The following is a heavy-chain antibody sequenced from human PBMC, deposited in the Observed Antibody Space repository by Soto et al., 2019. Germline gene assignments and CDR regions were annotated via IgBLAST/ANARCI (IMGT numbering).Heavy chain of an antibody. Sequence: SETLSLTCTVSGGSISSYYWSWIRQPPGKGLERIGYIYYSGSTNYNPSLKSRVTISVDTSKNQFSLNLTSVTAADTAVYYCASFRNGGGWLEADGSWGQGPLVTVSS. V-gene: IGHV4-59*08. CDR1: GGSISSYY. J-gene: IGHJ5*02. CDR3: ASFRNGGGWLEADGS. CDR2: IYYSGST. D-gene: IGHD6-19*01.